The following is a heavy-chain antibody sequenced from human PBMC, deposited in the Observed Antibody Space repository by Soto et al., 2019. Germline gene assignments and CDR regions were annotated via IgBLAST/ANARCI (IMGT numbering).Heavy chain of an antibody. V-gene: IGHV3-33*01. D-gene: IGHD6-19*01. CDR1: GFTFSSYG. CDR3: AREGGIAVAGHYYYGMDV. CDR2: IWYDGSNK. J-gene: IGHJ6*02. Sequence: GSLRLSCAASGFTFSSYGMHWVRQAPGKGLEWVAVIWYDGSNKYYADSVKGRFTISRDNSKNTLYLQMNSLRAEDTAVYYCAREGGIAVAGHYYYGMDVWGQGTTVTVSS.